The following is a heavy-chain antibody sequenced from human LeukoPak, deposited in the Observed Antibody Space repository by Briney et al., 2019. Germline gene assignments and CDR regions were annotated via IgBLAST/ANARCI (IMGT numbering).Heavy chain of an antibody. V-gene: IGHV3-15*01. CDR3: TTDLTYCGGDCGFDY. D-gene: IGHD2-21*02. CDR2: IKSKTDGGTT. J-gene: IGHJ4*02. Sequence: GGSLSLSCAASGFTFSNAWMSWVRQAPGKGLEWVGRIKSKTDGGTTDYAAPVKGRFTISRDDSKNTLYLQMNSLKTEDTAVYYCTTDLTYCGGDCGFDYWGQGTLVTVSS. CDR1: GFTFSNAW.